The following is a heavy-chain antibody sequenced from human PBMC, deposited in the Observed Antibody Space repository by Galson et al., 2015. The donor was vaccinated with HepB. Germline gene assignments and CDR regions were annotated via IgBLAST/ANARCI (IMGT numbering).Heavy chain of an antibody. CDR2: IWYDGSNK. CDR3: ARVRGSGHHYYGMDV. CDR1: GFTFSSYG. V-gene: IGHV3-33*01. D-gene: IGHD3-10*01. J-gene: IGHJ6*02. Sequence: SLRLSCAASGFTFSSYGMHWVRQAPGKGLEWVAVIWYDGSNKYYADSVKGRFTISRDNSKNTLYLQMNSLRAEDTAVYYCARVRGSGHHYYGMDVWGQGTTVTVSS.